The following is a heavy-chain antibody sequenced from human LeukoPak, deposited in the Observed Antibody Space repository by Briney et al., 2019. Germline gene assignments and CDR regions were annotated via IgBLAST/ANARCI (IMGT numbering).Heavy chain of an antibody. D-gene: IGHD1-26*01. CDR2: ISDSGDIT. V-gene: IGHV3-23*01. Sequence: PGGSLRLSCAASGFTFSSYAMSWVRQAPGKGLEWVSGISDSGDITYYADSVKGRFTISRDNSKNTLYVQMNSLRVEDTAVYYCAKDRRGGSYYAATLDIWGQGTMVTASS. J-gene: IGHJ3*02. CDR1: GFTFSSYA. CDR3: AKDRRGGSYYAATLDI.